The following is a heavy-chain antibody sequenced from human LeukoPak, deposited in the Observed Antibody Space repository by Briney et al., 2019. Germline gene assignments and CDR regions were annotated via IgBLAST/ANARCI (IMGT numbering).Heavy chain of an antibody. V-gene: IGHV3-48*04. CDR1: GVTFNIAW. CDR3: ARDFWSGYYTED. CDR2: ISGSSSGSTSII. J-gene: IGHJ4*02. Sequence: GGSLRLSCAASGVTFNIAWMNWVRQAPGKGLEWISYISGSSSGSTSIIHYADSVKGRFTISRDNAKNSLHLQMDSLSAEDTAVYYCARDFWSGYYTEDWGQGALVIVSS. D-gene: IGHD3-3*01.